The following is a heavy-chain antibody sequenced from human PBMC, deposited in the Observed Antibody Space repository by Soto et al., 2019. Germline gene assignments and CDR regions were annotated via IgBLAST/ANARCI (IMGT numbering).Heavy chain of an antibody. CDR2: IYYDGST. CDR3: TRAGYSTTRNGMDV. CDR1: GGSVSNSY. J-gene: IGHJ6*02. Sequence: QVQLQESGPGLVRPSETLSLTCTVSGGSVSNSYWSWIRQPPGKGLEWIGYIYYDGSTNSNPSLKSRVTISVDTSKNQFSLKLRSVTAADTAVYYCTRAGYSTTRNGMDVWGQGTTVTVSS. V-gene: IGHV4-59*02. D-gene: IGHD5-12*01.